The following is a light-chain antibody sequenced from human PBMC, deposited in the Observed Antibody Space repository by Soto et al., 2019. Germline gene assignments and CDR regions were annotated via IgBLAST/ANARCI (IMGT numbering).Light chain of an antibody. CDR2: DVS. CDR3: SSYTSSSTLVV. V-gene: IGLV2-14*01. J-gene: IGLJ2*01. CDR1: SSDVGGYNY. Sequence: QSALTQPASVSGSPGQSITISCTGTSSDVGGYNYVSWYQQHPGKAPKLMIYDVSNRPSGVSNRFSGSESGNTASLTISGLQAEDEADYYCSSYTSSSTLVVFGGGTKLTVL.